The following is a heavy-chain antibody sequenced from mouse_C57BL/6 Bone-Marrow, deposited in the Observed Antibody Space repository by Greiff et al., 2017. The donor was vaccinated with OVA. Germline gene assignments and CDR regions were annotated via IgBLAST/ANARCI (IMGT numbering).Heavy chain of an antibody. V-gene: IGHV1-81*01. D-gene: IGHD3-1*01. CDR3: ARGIGAGDWCAD. CDR1: GYTFTSYG. CDR2: IYPRSGNT. J-gene: IGHJ3*01. Sequence: VQLQQSGAELARPGASVKLSCKASGYTFTSYGISWVKQRTGQGLEWIGEIYPRSGNTYYNEKFKGKATLTADKSSSTAYMELRSLTYEDSAVYFCARGIGAGDWCADWGQGTLVTVSA.